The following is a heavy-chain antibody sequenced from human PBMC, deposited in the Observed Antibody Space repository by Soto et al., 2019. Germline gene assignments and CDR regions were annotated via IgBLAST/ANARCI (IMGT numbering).Heavy chain of an antibody. J-gene: IGHJ6*02. CDR1: GGSISGGDYY. D-gene: IGHD3-16*01. CDR3: ARRRGTTYYYGMDV. CDR2: IYYSGST. Sequence: SETLSLTCTVSGGSISGGDYYWSWIRQPPGKGLEWIGYIYYSGSTYCNPSLKSRVTISVDTSKNQFSLKLNSVTAADTAVYYCARRRGTTYYYGMDVWGQGTTVTSP. V-gene: IGHV4-30-4*01.